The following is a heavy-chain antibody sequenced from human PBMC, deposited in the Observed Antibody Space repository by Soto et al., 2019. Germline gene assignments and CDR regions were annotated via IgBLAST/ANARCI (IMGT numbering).Heavy chain of an antibody. D-gene: IGHD4-17*01. CDR3: ARLATVTPPYYFDY. V-gene: IGHV1-46*01. CDR1: GYTFISFY. CDR2: INPNGGST. Sequence: ASVKVSCKASGYTFISFYVHWVRQAPGQGLEWMGVINPNGGSTAYAQKFQGRVTMTRDTSTSTVYMELSSLRSEDTAVYYCARLATVTPPYYFDYWGQGTMVTVYS. J-gene: IGHJ4*02.